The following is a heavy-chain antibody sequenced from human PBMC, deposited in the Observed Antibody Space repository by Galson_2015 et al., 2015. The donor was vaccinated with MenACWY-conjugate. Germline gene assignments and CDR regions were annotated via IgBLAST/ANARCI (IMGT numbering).Heavy chain of an antibody. Sequence: ETLSLTCTVSGGSISSSSSYFWGWIRQPPGKGLEWIGSIYYSGNTYYNPSLKSRVTISVDTSKNQFSLKLSSVTAADTAVYYCARHENIVVVVAARAFDYWGQGTLVTVSS. D-gene: IGHD2-15*01. CDR2: IYYSGNT. CDR1: GGSISSSSSYF. CDR3: ARHENIVVVVAARAFDY. V-gene: IGHV4-39*01. J-gene: IGHJ4*02.